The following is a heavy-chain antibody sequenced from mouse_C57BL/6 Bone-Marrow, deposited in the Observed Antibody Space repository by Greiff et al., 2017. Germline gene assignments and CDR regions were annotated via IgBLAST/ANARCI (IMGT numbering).Heavy chain of an antibody. CDR3: ARAWIYDGYPFDY. CDR2: INPSNGGT. V-gene: IGHV1-53*01. CDR1: GYTFTRYW. D-gene: IGHD2-3*01. Sequence: VPLQQPGTELVKPGASVKLSCKASGYTFTRYWMHWVKQRPGPGLEWIGNINPSNGGTNYNEKFKSKATLTVDKYSSTAYMQLSSLTSEDSAVYYCARAWIYDGYPFDYWGQGTTRTVSS. J-gene: IGHJ2*01.